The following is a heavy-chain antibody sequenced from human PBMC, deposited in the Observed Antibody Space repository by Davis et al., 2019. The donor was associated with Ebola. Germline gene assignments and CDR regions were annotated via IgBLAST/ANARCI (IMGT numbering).Heavy chain of an antibody. CDR2: TYYRSKWYN. CDR3: ARDESIAMAGPRGWFDP. V-gene: IGHV6-1*01. CDR1: GDSVSRNSVA. J-gene: IGHJ5*02. Sequence: MPSETLSLTCAISGDSVSRNSVAWNWIRQSPSRGLEWLGRTYYRSKWYNDYAVSVKSRITINADTSKNQVSLQLNSVTPEDTAVYYCARDESIAMAGPRGWFDPWGQGTLVTVSS. D-gene: IGHD6-19*01.